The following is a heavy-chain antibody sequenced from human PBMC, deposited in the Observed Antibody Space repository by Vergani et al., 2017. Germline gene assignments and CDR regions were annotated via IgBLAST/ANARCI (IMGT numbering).Heavy chain of an antibody. CDR1: GFTFSSYS. Sequence: EVQLVESGGGLVKPGGSLRLSCAASGFTFSSYSMNWVRQAPGKGLEWVSSISSSSSYIYYADSVKGRFTISRDNAKNSLYLQMNSLRAEDTAVYYCARDQSHSSGYYPYYYYYYGMDVWGQGTTVTVSS. CDR3: ARDQSHSSGYYPYYYYYYGMDV. V-gene: IGHV3-21*04. CDR2: ISSSSSYI. J-gene: IGHJ6*02. D-gene: IGHD3-22*01.